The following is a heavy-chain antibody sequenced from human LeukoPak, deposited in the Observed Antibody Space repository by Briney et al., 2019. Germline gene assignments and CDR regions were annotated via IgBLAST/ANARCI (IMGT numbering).Heavy chain of an antibody. CDR1: GGSFSGYY. Sequence: SETLSLTCAVYGGSFSGYYWSWIRQPPGKGLEWIGEINHSGSTNYNPSLKSRVTISVDTSKNQFSLKLSSVTAADTAVYYCARGVRWFDPWGQGTPVTVSS. CDR2: INHSGST. J-gene: IGHJ5*02. CDR3: ARGVRWFDP. V-gene: IGHV4-34*01. D-gene: IGHD6-6*01.